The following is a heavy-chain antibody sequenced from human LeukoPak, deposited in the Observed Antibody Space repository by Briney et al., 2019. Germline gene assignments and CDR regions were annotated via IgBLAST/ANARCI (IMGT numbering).Heavy chain of an antibody. J-gene: IGHJ6*03. CDR1: GFTFDDYG. V-gene: IGHV3-20*04. Sequence: GGSLRLSCAASGFTFDDYGMSWVRQAPGKGLEWVSGINWNGGSTGYADSVKGRFTISRDNAKKSLYLQMNSLRAEDTALYYCARVAYCGGDCYTDYYYYYMDVWGKGTTVTVSS. CDR3: ARVAYCGGDCYTDYYYYYMDV. CDR2: INWNGGST. D-gene: IGHD2-21*02.